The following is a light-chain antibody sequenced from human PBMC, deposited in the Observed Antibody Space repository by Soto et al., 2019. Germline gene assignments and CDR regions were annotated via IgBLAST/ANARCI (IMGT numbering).Light chain of an antibody. CDR3: QQYNNWTYT. CDR1: QSVSSN. V-gene: IGKV3-15*01. CDR2: GAS. J-gene: IGKJ2*01. Sequence: EIVMAQSPATLSVSPGERATLSCRASQSVSSNLAWYQQKPGQAPRLLIYGASTRATGIPARFSGSGSGTEFTLTISSLQSEDFAVYYCQQYNNWTYTFGQGTKVDIX.